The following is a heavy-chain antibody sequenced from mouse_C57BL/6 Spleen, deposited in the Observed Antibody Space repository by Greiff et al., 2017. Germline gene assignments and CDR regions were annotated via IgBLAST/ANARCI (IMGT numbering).Heavy chain of an antibody. Sequence: VQLQQSGAELVRPGASVKLSCKASGYTFTDYYIHWVKQRPGQGLEWIARIYPGSGNTYYNEKFKGKATLTAEKSSSTAYMQLSSLTSEDSAVYFCAREGDWMASFAYWGQGTLVTVSA. CDR2: IYPGSGNT. D-gene: IGHD2-3*01. CDR3: AREGDWMASFAY. J-gene: IGHJ3*01. V-gene: IGHV1-76*01. CDR1: GYTFTDYY.